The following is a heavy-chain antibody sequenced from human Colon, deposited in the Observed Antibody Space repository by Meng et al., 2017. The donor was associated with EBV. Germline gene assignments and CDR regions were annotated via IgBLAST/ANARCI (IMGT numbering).Heavy chain of an antibody. CDR2: IYYSGST. D-gene: IGHD6-19*01. CDR3: ARVSSGWDYFDY. J-gene: IGHJ4*02. CDR1: GGSVSSGGYY. V-gene: IGHV4-31*03. Sequence: VQTQESGPGLVKPSQTLSLTCTGSGGSVSSGGYYWTWIRQHPGKGLEWFGHIYYSGSTFYNPSLKRRVIISIDTSKNQFSLNLRSVTAADTAVYYCARVSSGWDYFDYWGQGTLVTVSS.